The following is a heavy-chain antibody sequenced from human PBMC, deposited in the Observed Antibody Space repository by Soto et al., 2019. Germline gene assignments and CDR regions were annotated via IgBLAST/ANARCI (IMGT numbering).Heavy chain of an antibody. D-gene: IGHD2-15*01. Sequence: PGGSLRLSCAASGFTVSSTYMSWVRQAPGKGLEWVSVIYTGGSTYYADSVKGRFTISRHDSKNTVYLQMNSPRTEDTAVFYCARLHCSGGSCQYDYWGQGILVTVSS. J-gene: IGHJ4*02. V-gene: IGHV3-53*04. CDR3: ARLHCSGGSCQYDY. CDR1: GFTVSSTY. CDR2: IYTGGST.